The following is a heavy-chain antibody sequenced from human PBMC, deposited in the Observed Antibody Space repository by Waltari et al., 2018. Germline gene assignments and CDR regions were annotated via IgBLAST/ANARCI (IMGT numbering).Heavy chain of an antibody. CDR3: ARASNSGWYYY. CDR1: GGTFSSYA. V-gene: IGHV1-69*06. J-gene: IGHJ4*02. Sequence: QVQLVQSGAEVKKPGASVKVSCKASGGTFSSYALSWVRQTPGQGLEWMGGFIPNFGTANNAQKFQGRVTITTDNSTSTTYMKLSSLRSENTTVYYCARASNSGWYYYWGQGTLVTVSS. D-gene: IGHD6-19*01. CDR2: FIPNFGTA.